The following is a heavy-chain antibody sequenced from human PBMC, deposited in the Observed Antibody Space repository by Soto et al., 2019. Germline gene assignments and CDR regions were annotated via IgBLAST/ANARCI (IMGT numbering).Heavy chain of an antibody. D-gene: IGHD3-22*01. J-gene: IGHJ4*02. V-gene: IGHV2-70*11. CDR1: VFSLSTRGMC. Sequence: SGPTPVNPTQTLTLTCTFSVFSLSTRGMCVSWIRQPPGKALEWLARIDWDDDKYYTTSLKTRLTISKDTSKNQVVLTMTNMDPVDTATYYCARTYYYDSSDYWSSDFWGQGTLVTV. CDR3: ARTYYYDSSDYWSSDF. CDR2: IDWDDDK.